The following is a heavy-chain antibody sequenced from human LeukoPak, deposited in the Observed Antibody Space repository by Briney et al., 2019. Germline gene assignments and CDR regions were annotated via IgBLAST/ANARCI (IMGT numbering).Heavy chain of an antibody. CDR1: GCSISGYF. V-gene: IGHV4-59*01. CDR3: TRAGSWHNANFDY. D-gene: IGHD6-13*01. J-gene: IGHJ4*02. CDR2: VYYTGNT. Sequence: SETMSLTCTASGCSISGYFWNWIRQAPGKGLEWIGFVYYTGNTNNNPSLKSRVTMSVDTSKNHFSLKLSSVTAADTAVYFCTRAGSWHNANFDYWGQGILVTVSS.